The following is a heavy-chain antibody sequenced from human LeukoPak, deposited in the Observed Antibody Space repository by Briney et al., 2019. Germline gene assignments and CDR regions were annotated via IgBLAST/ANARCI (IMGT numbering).Heavy chain of an antibody. Sequence: PSETLSLTCTVSGDSISSYYWSWIRQPPGKGLELVGYFYTSGSTNYNPSLKGQVTISVDTSKNQFSLKLTSVSGPAPPVLYVARSDDGGNQYYFDYWGQGTLVTVSS. J-gene: IGHJ4*02. CDR1: GDSISSYY. V-gene: IGHV4-4*09. CDR3: ARSDDGGNQYYFDY. D-gene: IGHD4-23*01. CDR2: FYTSGST.